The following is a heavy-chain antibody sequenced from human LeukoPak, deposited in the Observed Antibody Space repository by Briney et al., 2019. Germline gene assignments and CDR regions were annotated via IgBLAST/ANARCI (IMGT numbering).Heavy chain of an antibody. D-gene: IGHD2-15*01. Sequence: SVKVSCKASGGTFSSYAISWVRQAPGQGLEWIGMIIPIFGIANYAQKFQGRVTITADKSTSTAYMELSSLRSEDTGVYYCRRESYCYCSGSFDPWGQGTLVTVSS. CDR2: IIPIFGIA. V-gene: IGHV1-69*04. J-gene: IGHJ5*02. CDR1: GGTFSSYA. CDR3: RRESYCYCSGSFDP.